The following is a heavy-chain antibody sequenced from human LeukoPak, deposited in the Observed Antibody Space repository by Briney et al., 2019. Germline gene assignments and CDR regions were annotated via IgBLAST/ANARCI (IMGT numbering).Heavy chain of an antibody. D-gene: IGHD5-24*01. CDR1: GYTFTSYG. CDR3: AVVRDGYNEEVDY. V-gene: IGHV1-18*01. CDR2: INAYNGNT. J-gene: IGHJ4*02. Sequence: GASVKVSCKASGYTFTSYGISWVRQAPGQGLEWMGWINAYNGNTNYAQNLQGRVTMTTDTSATTAYMELRSLRSDDTAVYYCAVVRDGYNEEVDYWGQGTLVTVSS.